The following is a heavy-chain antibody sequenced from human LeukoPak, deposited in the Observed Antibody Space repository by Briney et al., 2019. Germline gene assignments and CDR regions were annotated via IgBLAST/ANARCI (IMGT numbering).Heavy chain of an antibody. V-gene: IGHV3-23*01. CDR2: ISGSGSNT. CDR3: AKERATTTTFDY. J-gene: IGHJ4*02. CDR1: GFCFSSYA. Sequence: GGSLRLSCAASGFCFSSYAMNWVRQAPGKGLEWVSLISGSGSNTYYADPVKGRFTISRDNSKNTLYLQMNSLRVEDTAVYYCAKERATTTTFDYWGQGTLVTVSS. D-gene: IGHD4-17*01.